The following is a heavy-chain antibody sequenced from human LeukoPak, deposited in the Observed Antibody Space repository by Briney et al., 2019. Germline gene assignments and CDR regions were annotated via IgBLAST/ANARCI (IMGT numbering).Heavy chain of an antibody. CDR1: GYTFTSYY. CDR2: INTSGGST. V-gene: IGHV1-46*01. Sequence: ASVKVSCKASGYTFTSYYMHWVRQAPGQGLEWMGIINTSGGSTSYAQTFQGRVTMTRDTSTSTVYMELSSLRSEDTAVYYCARDPIAVAGRRAEGYWGQGTLVTVSS. CDR3: ARDPIAVAGRRAEGY. D-gene: IGHD6-19*01. J-gene: IGHJ4*02.